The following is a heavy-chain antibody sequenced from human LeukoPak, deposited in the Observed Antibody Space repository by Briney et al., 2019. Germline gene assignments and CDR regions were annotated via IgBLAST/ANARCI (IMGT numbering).Heavy chain of an antibody. J-gene: IGHJ4*02. V-gene: IGHV3-21*01. CDR3: ARVDIAAAGDFDY. CDR2: ISSSSSYI. CDR1: GFTFSSYS. Sequence: PGGSLRLSCAASGFTFSSYSMNWVRQAPGKGLEWVSSISSSSSYIYYADSVEGRFTISRDNAKNSLYLQMNSLRAEDTAVYYCARVDIAAAGDFDYWGQGTLSPSPQ. D-gene: IGHD6-13*01.